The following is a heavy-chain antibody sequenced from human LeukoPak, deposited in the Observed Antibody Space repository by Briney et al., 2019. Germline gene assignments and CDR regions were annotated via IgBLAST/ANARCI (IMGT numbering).Heavy chain of an antibody. J-gene: IGHJ5*02. CDR1: GFTFSSYW. Sequence: GGSLRLSCAASGFTFSSYWMSWVRQAPGKGLEWVANINQDGSEKYSVDSVKGRFTISRDNAKNSLFLQMNTLRAEDTAVYYCARINPAVYPEGSWGQGTLVTVSS. CDR3: ARINPAVYPEGS. CDR2: INQDGSEK. D-gene: IGHD6-19*01. V-gene: IGHV3-7*01.